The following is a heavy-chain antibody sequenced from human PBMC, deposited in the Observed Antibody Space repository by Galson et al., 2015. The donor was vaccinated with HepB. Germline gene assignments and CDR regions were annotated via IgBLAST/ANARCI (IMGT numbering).Heavy chain of an antibody. CDR1: GFTFSSYA. D-gene: IGHD2-2*02. CDR2: ISGSGGST. V-gene: IGHV3-23*01. Sequence: SLRLSCAASGFTFSSYAMSWVRQAPGKGLEWVSAISGSGGSTYYADSVKGRFTISRDNSKNTLYLQMNSLRAEDTAVYYCAKDRGRIAYYCSSTSCYTPVFDYWGQGTLVTVSS. CDR3: AKDRGRIAYYCSSTSCYTPVFDY. J-gene: IGHJ4*02.